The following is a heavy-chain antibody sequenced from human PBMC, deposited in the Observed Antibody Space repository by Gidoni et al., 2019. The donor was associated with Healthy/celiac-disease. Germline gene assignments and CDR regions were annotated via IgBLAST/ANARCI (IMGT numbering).Heavy chain of an antibody. V-gene: IGHV3-9*01. Sequence: EVQLVESGGGLVQPGRSLRLSCAASGFTFVDYAMHWVRQAPGKGLEWVSGISWNSGSIGYADSVKGRFTISRDNAKNSLYLQMNSLRAEDTALYYCAKVASIAARPHYFDYWGQGTLVTVSS. J-gene: IGHJ4*02. D-gene: IGHD6-6*01. CDR1: GFTFVDYA. CDR2: ISWNSGSI. CDR3: AKVASIAARPHYFDY.